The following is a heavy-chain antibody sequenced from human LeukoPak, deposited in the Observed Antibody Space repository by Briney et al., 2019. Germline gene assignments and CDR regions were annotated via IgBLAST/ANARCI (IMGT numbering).Heavy chain of an antibody. CDR1: GFTFSSYA. Sequence: GGSLRLSCAASGFTFSSYAMSWVRQAPGKGLEWVSAISGSGGSTYYADSVKGRFTISRDNSKNTLYLQTNSLRAEGTAVYYCAKVFGGGYNWNYRSFSNNWFDPWGQGTLVTVSS. CDR2: ISGSGGST. CDR3: AKVFGGGYNWNYRSFSNNWFDP. J-gene: IGHJ5*02. V-gene: IGHV3-23*01. D-gene: IGHD1-7*01.